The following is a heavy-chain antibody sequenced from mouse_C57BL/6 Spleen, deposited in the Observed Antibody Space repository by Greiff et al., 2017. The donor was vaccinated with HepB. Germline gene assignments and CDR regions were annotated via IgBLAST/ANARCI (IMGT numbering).Heavy chain of an antibody. CDR2: INPNNGGT. CDR3: ARKGGLLSYWYFDV. D-gene: IGHD3-1*01. Sequence: VQLQQSGPELVKPGASVKISCKASGYTFTDYYMNWVKQSHGKSLEWIGDINPNNGGTSYNQKFKGKATLTVDKSSSTAYMELRSLTSEDSAVYYCARKGGLLSYWYFDVWGTGTTVTVSS. J-gene: IGHJ1*03. CDR1: GYTFTDYY. V-gene: IGHV1-26*01.